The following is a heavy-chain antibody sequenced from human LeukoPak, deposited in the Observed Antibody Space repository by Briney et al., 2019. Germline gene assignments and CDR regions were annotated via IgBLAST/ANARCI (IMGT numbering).Heavy chain of an antibody. CDR3: ARGSGYYGDYKLIYFDS. CDR1: GGSISSYY. V-gene: IGHV4-59*01. J-gene: IGHJ4*02. Sequence: PSETLSLTCTVSGGSISSYYWSWIRQPPGKGLEWIGYISYTGSTNFNPSLESRVALSVDTSKNQSSLQLSSVTAAHTAVYYCARGSGYYGDYKLIYFDSWGQGTLVTVSS. CDR2: ISYTGST. D-gene: IGHD4-17*01.